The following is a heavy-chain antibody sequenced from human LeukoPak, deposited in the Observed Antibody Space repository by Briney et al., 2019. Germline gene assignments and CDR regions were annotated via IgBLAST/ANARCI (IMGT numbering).Heavy chain of an antibody. CDR3: ARVRRELLDYSFDY. V-gene: IGHV1-2*02. Sequence: GASVKVSCKASGYTFTGYYMHWVRQAPGRGLEWMGWINPNSGGTNYAQKFQGRVTMTRDTSISTAYMELRSLRSDDTAVYYCARVRRELLDYSFDYWGQGTLVTVSS. CDR2: INPNSGGT. D-gene: IGHD1-7*01. J-gene: IGHJ4*02. CDR1: GYTFTGYY.